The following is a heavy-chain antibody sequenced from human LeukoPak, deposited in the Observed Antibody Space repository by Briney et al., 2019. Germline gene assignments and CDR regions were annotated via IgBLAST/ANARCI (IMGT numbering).Heavy chain of an antibody. CDR2: ISSNGQST. CDR1: GYTLSTYA. V-gene: IGHV3-64*02. J-gene: IGHJ4*02. CDR3: ARGRWVDIVTYGFDY. Sequence: GGSLRLSCAASGYTLSTYAMHWVRQAPGKGLEYVSAISSNGQSTYYADSVKGRFTISIDNSENTVYLQMGSLRAEDMAVYYCARGRWVDIVTYGFDYWGQGSLVTVSS. D-gene: IGHD3-9*01.